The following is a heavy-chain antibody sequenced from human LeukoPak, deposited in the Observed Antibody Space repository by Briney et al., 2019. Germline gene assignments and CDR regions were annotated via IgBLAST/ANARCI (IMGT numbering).Heavy chain of an antibody. CDR1: GFTFSTYG. V-gene: IGHV3-23*01. D-gene: IGHD3-10*01. J-gene: IGHJ3*01. Sequence: GRSLRLSCAASGFTFSTYGMYWARQAPGKGLEWVSTVSTSGRSTYYADSVKGRFTISRDNSKNALSLQMNSLRAEDTAVYYCAKGLNGYGSASYSHLDAFDVWGQGTMVTVSS. CDR2: VSTSGRST. CDR3: AKGLNGYGSASYSHLDAFDV.